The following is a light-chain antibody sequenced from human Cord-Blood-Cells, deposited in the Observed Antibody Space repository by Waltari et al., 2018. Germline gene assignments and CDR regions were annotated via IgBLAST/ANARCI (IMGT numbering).Light chain of an antibody. V-gene: IGKV3-15*01. CDR3: QQYNNWPPGT. CDR1: QSVSSN. CDR2: GAS. Sequence: EIVMTQSPATLSVSPGERATLSCRASQSVSSNLARYQQKPGQSPRPLIYGASTRAAGIPARSSGGGSGTEFTLTISSLQSEDIAVYYCQQYNNWPPGTFGQGTKVEIK. J-gene: IGKJ1*01.